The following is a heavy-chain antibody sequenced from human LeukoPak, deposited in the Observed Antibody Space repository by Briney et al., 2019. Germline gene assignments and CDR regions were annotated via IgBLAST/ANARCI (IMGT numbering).Heavy chain of an antibody. D-gene: IGHD2-15*01. CDR3: ARVERLGYEDY. Sequence: SETLSLTCAVYGGSFSGYCWSWIRQPPGKGLEWIGETSHSGTTNYNPSLESRVTISADTSKNQFSLKLTSVTAAGTAVYYCARVERLGYEDYWGQGTLVTVSS. J-gene: IGHJ4*02. V-gene: IGHV4-34*01. CDR2: TSHSGTT. CDR1: GGSFSGYC.